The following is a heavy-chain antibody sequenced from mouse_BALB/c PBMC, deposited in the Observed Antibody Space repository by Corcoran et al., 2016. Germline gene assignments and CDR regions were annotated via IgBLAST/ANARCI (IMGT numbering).Heavy chain of an antibody. D-gene: IGHD1-1*01. CDR2: VNPNNGGT. J-gene: IGHJ2*01. V-gene: IGHV1-18*01. CDR1: GYTFTDYH. CDR3: ARRDYYGSSPFDY. Sequence: EVLLQQSGPELMKPGASVKIPCKASGYTFTDYHIDWVKQSHGKSLEWIGYVNPNNGGTSHNQKFKDKDTLTVDKSSSTAYMELRSLTSEDTAVYYCARRDYYGSSPFDYWGQGTILTVSS.